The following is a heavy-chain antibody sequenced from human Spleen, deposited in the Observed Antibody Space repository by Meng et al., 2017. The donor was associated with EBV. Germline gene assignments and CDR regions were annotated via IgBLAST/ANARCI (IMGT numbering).Heavy chain of an antibody. CDR2: IYHSGST. CDR3: ARGNGAYCGGSGCIDL. D-gene: IGHD2-21*01. Sequence: HPHLQESRAGLVKPSQTLSLPCAASGCSISSGGYSRSWTRPPPGKGLEWIGYIYHSGSTYYNPSLKSRVTISVDRSKNQFSLKLSSVTAADTAVYYCARGNGAYCGGSGCIDLWGRGTLVTVSS. CDR1: GCSISSGGYS. V-gene: IGHV4-30-2*01. J-gene: IGHJ2*01.